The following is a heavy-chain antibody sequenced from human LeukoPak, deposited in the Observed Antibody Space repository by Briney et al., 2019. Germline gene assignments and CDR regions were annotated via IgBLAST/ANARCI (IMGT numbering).Heavy chain of an antibody. D-gene: IGHD3-3*01. CDR3: ARGLDWSFDY. CDR1: GFTFSSYV. Sequence: PGGSLRLSCAASGFTFSSYVMHWVRQAPGKGLEWVAVISYDGHNKYYADSVKGRFTISRDNFKNTLYLQVNSLRVEDTAVFYCARGLDWSFDYWGQGTLVTVSS. V-gene: IGHV3-30-3*01. J-gene: IGHJ4*02. CDR2: ISYDGHNK.